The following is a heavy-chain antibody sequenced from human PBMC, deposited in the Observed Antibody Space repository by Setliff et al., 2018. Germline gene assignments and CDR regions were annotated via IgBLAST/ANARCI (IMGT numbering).Heavy chain of an antibody. CDR3: ARGHCSSGECPNYFDP. D-gene: IGHD2-15*01. J-gene: IGHJ5*02. Sequence: PSETLSLTCTVSGGSMIGGHYYWSWIRQLPGKGLEWIAYIYYSGNTYYNPSLKSRVTISVDTSKNQFSLKINSVTAADMAVYYCARGHCSSGECPNYFDPWGQGTQVTVSS. CDR2: IYYSGNT. CDR1: GGSMIGGHYY. V-gene: IGHV4-31*03.